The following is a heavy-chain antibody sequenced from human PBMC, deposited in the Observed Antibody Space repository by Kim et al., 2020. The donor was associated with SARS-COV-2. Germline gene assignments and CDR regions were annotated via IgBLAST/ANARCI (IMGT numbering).Heavy chain of an antibody. V-gene: IGHV1-69*01. J-gene: IGHJ3*02. CDR3: AKGTGTGAFDI. Sequence: DNDQRFNGRVTITADESPSTVYMELSSLRSDDTAVYYCAKGTGTGAFDIWGQGTMVLVSS. D-gene: IGHD3-10*01.